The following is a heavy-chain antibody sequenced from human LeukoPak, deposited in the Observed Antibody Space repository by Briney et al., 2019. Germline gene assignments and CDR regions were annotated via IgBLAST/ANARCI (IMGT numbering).Heavy chain of an antibody. J-gene: IGHJ4*02. D-gene: IGHD3-3*01. V-gene: IGHV3-48*02. CDR1: GFTFSSYS. CDR2: ISSSSSTI. CDR3: ARETWAYYDFWSGYYDY. Sequence: GGSLRLSCAASGFTFSSYSMNWVRQAPGKGLEWVSYISSSSSTIYYADSVKGRFTISRDNAKNSLYLQMNSLGDEDTAVYYCARETWAYYDFWSGYYDYWGQGTLVTVSS.